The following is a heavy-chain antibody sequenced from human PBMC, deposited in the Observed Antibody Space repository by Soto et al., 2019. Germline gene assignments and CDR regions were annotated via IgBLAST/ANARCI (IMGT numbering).Heavy chain of an antibody. D-gene: IGHD1-7*01. J-gene: IGHJ4*02. CDR1: GLTFSNYA. Sequence: EVRLLESGGGLVKPGGSLRLSCATSGLTFSNYAMSWVRPAPGGGLEWVSSMSGSSSTTYYADSVRGRFTISRARSKNTLYLQMSSLRAEDTALYYCAKNQERELPRVIDFWGQGTLVTVSS. CDR3: AKNQERELPRVIDF. CDR2: MSGSSSTT. V-gene: IGHV3-23*01.